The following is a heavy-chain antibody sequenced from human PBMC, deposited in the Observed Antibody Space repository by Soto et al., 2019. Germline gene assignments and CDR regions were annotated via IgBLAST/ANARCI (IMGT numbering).Heavy chain of an antibody. D-gene: IGHD6-13*01. CDR1: GYTFTNYG. CDR3: ARGGGIYSISWPLDY. J-gene: IGHJ4*02. CDR2: TSDYNGNT. V-gene: IGHV1-18*04. Sequence: ASVKVSCKASGYTFTNYGISWVRQAPGQGLEWMGWTSDYNGNTNYTQKFQGRVTLTTDTSTSTAYMELRSLRSDDTAVYYCARGGGIYSISWPLDYWGQGTLVTVSS.